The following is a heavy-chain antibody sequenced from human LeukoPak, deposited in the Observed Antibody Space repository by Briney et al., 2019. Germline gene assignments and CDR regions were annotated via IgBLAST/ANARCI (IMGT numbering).Heavy chain of an antibody. J-gene: IGHJ4*02. CDR3: ARDQGGVGY. CDR2: ITGSGGST. Sequence: SGGSLRLSCAASGFTFSNYGLSWVRQAPGKGLEWVSGITGSGGSTYYADSVKGRFTISRDNAKNSLYLQMNSLRAEDTAVYYCARDQGGVGYWGQGTLVTVSS. V-gene: IGHV3-23*01. D-gene: IGHD3-16*01. CDR1: GFTFSNYG.